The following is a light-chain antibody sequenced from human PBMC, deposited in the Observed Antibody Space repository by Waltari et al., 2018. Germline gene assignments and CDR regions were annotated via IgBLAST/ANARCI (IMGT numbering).Light chain of an antibody. CDR1: RSDVGNYNL. J-gene: IGLJ2*01. Sequence: QSALTQPASVSGSPGQSITISCTGPRSDVGNYNLVSWYQQHPGKAPKLMISEVNKRPSGVSNRFSGSKSGNTASLTISGLQSEDEASYYCSSYISSTSVIFGGGTKLTVL. V-gene: IGLV2-23*02. CDR2: EVN. CDR3: SSYISSTSVI.